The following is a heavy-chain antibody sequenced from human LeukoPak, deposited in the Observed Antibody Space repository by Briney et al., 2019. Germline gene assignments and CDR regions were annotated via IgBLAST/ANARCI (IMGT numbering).Heavy chain of an antibody. Sequence: GGSLRLSCAASGFTFNIYALTWVRQAPGKGLEWISTVNHSGINTYYADAVKGRFTISRDNSKNTLYLQLNSLRAEDTALYYCAKNFGRRYCRTSGYDHWGQGTLINVSA. CDR1: GFTFNIYA. CDR2: VNHSGINT. J-gene: IGHJ4*02. D-gene: IGHD2-2*01. CDR3: AKNFGRRYCRTSGYDH. V-gene: IGHV3-23*01.